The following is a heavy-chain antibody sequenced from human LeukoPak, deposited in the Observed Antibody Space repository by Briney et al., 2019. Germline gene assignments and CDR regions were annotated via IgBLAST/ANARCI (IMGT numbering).Heavy chain of an antibody. CDR3: ASVPYDFWSGYFDY. V-gene: IGHV1-18*01. D-gene: IGHD3-3*01. J-gene: IGHJ4*02. CDR1: GGTFSSYA. Sequence: ASVKVSCKASGGTFSSYAISWVRQAPGQGLEWMGWISAYNGNTNYAQKLQGRVTMTTDTSTSTAYMELRSLRSDDTAVYYCASVPYDFWSGYFDYWGQGTLVTVSS. CDR2: ISAYNGNT.